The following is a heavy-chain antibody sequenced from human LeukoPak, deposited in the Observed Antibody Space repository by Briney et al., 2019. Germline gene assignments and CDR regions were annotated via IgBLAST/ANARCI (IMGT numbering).Heavy chain of an antibody. V-gene: IGHV3-15*01. CDR2: IKSKTDGGTT. J-gene: IGHJ4*02. Sequence: PGGSLRLSCAASGFTFTKAWMSWVRQAPGKGLEWVGRIKSKTDGGTTDYAAPVRGRFTTSRDDSKNTPYMQMNSLKNEDTAVYYCTTDFRRGYTYGNHDYWGQGTLVTVSS. CDR3: TTDFRRGYTYGNHDY. D-gene: IGHD5-18*01. CDR1: GFTFTKAW.